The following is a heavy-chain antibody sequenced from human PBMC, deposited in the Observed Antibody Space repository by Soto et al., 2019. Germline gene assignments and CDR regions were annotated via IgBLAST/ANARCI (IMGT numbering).Heavy chain of an antibody. Sequence: QVQLVESGGGVVQPGRSLRLSCAASGFTFSSYGMHWVRQAPGKGLEWVAVIWYDGSNKYYADSVKGRFTISRDNSKNTLYLQMNSLGAEDTAVYYCARGGEQQLVKYYYYGMDVWGQGTTVTASS. CDR3: ARGGEQQLVKYYYYGMDV. V-gene: IGHV3-33*01. CDR2: IWYDGSNK. D-gene: IGHD6-13*01. CDR1: GFTFSSYG. J-gene: IGHJ6*02.